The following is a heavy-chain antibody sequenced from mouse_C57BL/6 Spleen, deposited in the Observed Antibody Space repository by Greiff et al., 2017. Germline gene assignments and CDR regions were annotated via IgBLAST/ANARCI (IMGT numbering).Heavy chain of an antibody. Sequence: VQLQESGAELVRPGTSVKVSCKASGYAFTNYLIEWVKQRPGQGLEWIGVINPGSGGTNYNEKFKGKATLTADKSSSTAYMQLSSLTSEDSAVYFCARELSYAMDYWGQGTSVTVSS. CDR2: INPGSGGT. D-gene: IGHD1-3*01. CDR1: GYAFTNYL. J-gene: IGHJ4*01. CDR3: ARELSYAMDY. V-gene: IGHV1-54*01.